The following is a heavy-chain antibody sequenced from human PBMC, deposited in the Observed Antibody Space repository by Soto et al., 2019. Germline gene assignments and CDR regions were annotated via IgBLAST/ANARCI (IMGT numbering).Heavy chain of an antibody. Sequence: ASVKVSCKASGYTITRYYMHWVRQAPGQGLEWMGIINPSGGSTSYAQKFQGRVTMTRDTSTSTVYMELSSLRSEDTAVYYCAHSSYPSRTPLDYWGQGTLVTVSS. CDR3: AHSSYPSRTPLDY. J-gene: IGHJ4*02. CDR1: GYTITRYY. D-gene: IGHD2-2*01. V-gene: IGHV1-46*01. CDR2: INPSGGST.